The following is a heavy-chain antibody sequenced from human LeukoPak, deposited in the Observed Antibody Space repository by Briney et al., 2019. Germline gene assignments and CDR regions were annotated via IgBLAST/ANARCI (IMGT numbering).Heavy chain of an antibody. Sequence: SETLSLTCTVSGGSISSYYWSWIRQPPGKGLEWIGYIYYSGSTNYNPSLKSRVTISVDTSKNQFSLKLSSVTAADTAVYYCARVGYSGYQPIDYWGQGTLVTVSS. V-gene: IGHV4-59*01. CDR2: IYYSGST. CDR3: ARVGYSGYQPIDY. D-gene: IGHD5-12*01. J-gene: IGHJ4*02. CDR1: GGSISSYY.